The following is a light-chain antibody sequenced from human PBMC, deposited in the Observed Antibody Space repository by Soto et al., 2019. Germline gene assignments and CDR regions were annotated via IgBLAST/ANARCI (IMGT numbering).Light chain of an antibody. CDR2: SNN. Sequence: QSVLTQPPSASGTPGQRVTISCSGSSSNIGSNTVNWYQQLPGTAPKLLIYSNNQRPSGVPDRFSGSKSGTSASLAISGLRSEDEADYYCAAWDDSLSGPVFGAGTKLTVL. CDR1: SSNIGSNT. J-gene: IGLJ1*01. CDR3: AAWDDSLSGPV. V-gene: IGLV1-44*01.